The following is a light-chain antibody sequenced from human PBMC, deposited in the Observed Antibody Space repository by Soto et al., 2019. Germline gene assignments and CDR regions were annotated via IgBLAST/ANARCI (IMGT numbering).Light chain of an antibody. CDR1: QSVTSN. J-gene: IGKJ1*01. CDR3: QQYNNWPPT. V-gene: IGKV3-15*01. Sequence: EIVMTQSPATLSVSPGERATLSCRASQSVTSNLAWYQQKPGHAPRLLIYGASTRATGIPARFSGSGSGTEFTLTISSLQSEDFAVCCCQQYNNWPPTFGQGTKVDIK. CDR2: GAS.